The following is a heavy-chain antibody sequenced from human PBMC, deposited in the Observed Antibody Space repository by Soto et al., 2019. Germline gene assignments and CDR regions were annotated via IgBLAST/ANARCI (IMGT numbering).Heavy chain of an antibody. CDR2: TYYSGST. CDR3: ASNYDFWSGSSYNWFDP. Sequence: SETLSLTCTVSGGSISSSSYYWGWIRQPPGKGLEWIGSTYYSGSTYYNPSLKSRVTISVDTSKNQFSLKLSSVTAADTAVYYCASNYDFWSGSSYNWFDPWGQGTLVTVSS. J-gene: IGHJ5*02. D-gene: IGHD3-3*01. V-gene: IGHV4-39*01. CDR1: GGSISSSSYY.